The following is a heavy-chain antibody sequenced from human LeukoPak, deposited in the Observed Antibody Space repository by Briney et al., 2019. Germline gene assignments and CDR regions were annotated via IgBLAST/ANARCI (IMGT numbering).Heavy chain of an antibody. V-gene: IGHV3-30*04. CDR2: ISYDGSNK. J-gene: IGHJ4*02. CDR1: GFTFSSYA. D-gene: IGHD3-3*01. Sequence: PGGSLRLSCAASGFTFSSYAMHWVRQAPGKGLEWVAVISYDGSNKYYADSVKGRSTISRDNSKNTLYLQMNSLRAEDTAVYYCAREYEDWGQGTLVTVSS. CDR3: AREYED.